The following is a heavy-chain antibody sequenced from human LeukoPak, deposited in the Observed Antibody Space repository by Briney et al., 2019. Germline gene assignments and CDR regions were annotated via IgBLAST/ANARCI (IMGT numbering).Heavy chain of an antibody. V-gene: IGHV4-30-2*02. D-gene: IGHD2-15*01. Sequence: SQTLSLTCAVSGGSISSGGYSWGWIRQPPGKGLEWIGYIYYSGSTNYNPSLKSRLTISVDTSNNQFSLKLSSVTAADTAVYYCASTSGYCSGGNCYSAFDYWGQGTLVTVSS. CDR1: GGSISSGGYS. CDR3: ASTSGYCSGGNCYSAFDY. J-gene: IGHJ4*02. CDR2: IYYSGST.